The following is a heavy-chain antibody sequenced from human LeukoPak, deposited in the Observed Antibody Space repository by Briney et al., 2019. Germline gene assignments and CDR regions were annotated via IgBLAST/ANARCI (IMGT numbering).Heavy chain of an antibody. V-gene: IGHV1-18*01. Sequence: GASVKVSCKASGYTFTSYGISWVRQAPGQGLEWMGWISAYNSNTNYAQKLQGRVTMTTDTSTSTAYMELRSLRSDDTAVYYCARDRDGDYPEYFQHWGQGTLVTVSS. D-gene: IGHD4-17*01. CDR3: ARDRDGDYPEYFQH. CDR1: GYTFTSYG. CDR2: ISAYNSNT. J-gene: IGHJ1*01.